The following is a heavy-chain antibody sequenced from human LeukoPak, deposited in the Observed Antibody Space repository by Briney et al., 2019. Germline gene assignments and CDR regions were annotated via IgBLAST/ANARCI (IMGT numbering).Heavy chain of an antibody. D-gene: IGHD6-19*01. CDR2: INTNTGNP. CDR3: ARAQNSGPGIAVAESDY. V-gene: IGHV7-4-1*02. Sequence: ASVKVSCKASGYTFTSYAMNWVRQAPGQGLEWTGWINTNTGNPTYAQGFTGRFVFSLDTSVSTAYLQISSLKAEDTAVYYCARAQNSGPGIAVAESDYWGQGTLVTVSS. J-gene: IGHJ4*02. CDR1: GYTFTSYA.